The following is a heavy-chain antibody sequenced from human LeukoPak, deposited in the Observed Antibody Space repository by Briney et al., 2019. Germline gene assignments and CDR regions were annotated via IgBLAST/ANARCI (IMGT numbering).Heavy chain of an antibody. J-gene: IGHJ4*02. V-gene: IGHV5-51*01. CDR2: IYPGDSDT. Sequence: GESLQISCKGSGYSFTSYWIGWVRQMPGKGLEWMGIIYPGDSDTRYSPSFQGQVTISADKSISTAYLQWSSLKASDTAMYYCARLVRGYSYGYPRYFDYRGQGTLVTVSS. CDR1: GYSFTSYW. D-gene: IGHD5-18*01. CDR3: ARLVRGYSYGYPRYFDY.